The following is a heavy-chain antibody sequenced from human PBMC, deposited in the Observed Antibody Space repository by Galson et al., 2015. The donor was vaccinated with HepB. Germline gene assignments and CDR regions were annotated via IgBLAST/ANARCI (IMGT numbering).Heavy chain of an antibody. J-gene: IGHJ4*02. CDR2: FDPEDGET. V-gene: IGHV1-24*01. CDR3: ATGHCSSTSCYLFY. CDR1: GYTLTELS. Sequence: SVKVSCKVSGYTLTELSMHWVRQAPGKGLEWMGGFDPEDGETIYAQKFQGRVTMTEDTSTDTAYMELSSLRSEDTAVYYCATGHCSSTSCYLFYWGQGTLVTVSS. D-gene: IGHD2-2*01.